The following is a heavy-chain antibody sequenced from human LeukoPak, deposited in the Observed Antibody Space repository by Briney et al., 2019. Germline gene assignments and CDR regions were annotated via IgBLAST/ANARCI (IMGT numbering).Heavy chain of an antibody. D-gene: IGHD6-19*01. J-gene: IGHJ4*02. CDR2: VYSSGST. CDR3: ARRQVGIAVDY. Sequence: SETLSLTCTVSGGSISNYYWTWIRQPPGKGLEWIGNVYSSGSTNYNPSLKSRVTISVDTSKNQFSLGLRSVTAADTAVYYCARRQVGIAVDYWGQGTLVTVSS. V-gene: IGHV4-59*08. CDR1: GGSISNYY.